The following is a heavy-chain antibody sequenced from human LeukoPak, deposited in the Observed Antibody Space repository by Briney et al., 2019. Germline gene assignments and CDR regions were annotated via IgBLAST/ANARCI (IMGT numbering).Heavy chain of an antibody. CDR2: IYTRGST. CDR1: GGSISSGSYY. D-gene: IGHD3-22*01. V-gene: IGHV4-61*02. Sequence: SQTLSLTCTVSGGSISSGSYYWSWIRQPAGKGLEWIGRIYTRGSTNYNPSLKSRVTISVDTSKNQFSLKLSSVTAADTAVYYCATTYYYDSSGLYYWGQGTLVTVSS. J-gene: IGHJ4*02. CDR3: ATTYYYDSSGLYY.